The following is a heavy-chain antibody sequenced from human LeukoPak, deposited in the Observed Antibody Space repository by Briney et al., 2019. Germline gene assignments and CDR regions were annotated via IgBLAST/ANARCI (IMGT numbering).Heavy chain of an antibody. J-gene: IGHJ4*02. Sequence: GPSVKLSCTASGYTSTSFGISWVRPAPGEGLEWVGWISAYIGNTNYAQELQGRATMTADTSTNTAYIELRSLRSDDTSVYYCARCLRPDYNEGSGFYPYWGQGTLVTVSS. D-gene: IGHD3-22*01. CDR1: GYTSTSFG. CDR2: ISAYIGNT. V-gene: IGHV1-18*01. CDR3: ARCLRPDYNEGSGFYPY.